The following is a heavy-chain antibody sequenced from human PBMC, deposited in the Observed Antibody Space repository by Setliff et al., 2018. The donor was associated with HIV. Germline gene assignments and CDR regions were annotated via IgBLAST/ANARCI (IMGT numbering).Heavy chain of an antibody. D-gene: IGHD3-22*01. Sequence: GASVKVSCKASGYTFTSFAIHWVRQAPGQRLEWMGWIIADNGDTKYSQKFEGRVTITRDTSASTAYMELSSLRAEDTSVYYCARGDAIVIGSVYDKDVWGQGTPVTVSS. CDR3: ARGDAIVIGSVYDKDV. J-gene: IGHJ6*02. CDR1: GYTFTSFA. CDR2: IIADNGDT. V-gene: IGHV1-3*01.